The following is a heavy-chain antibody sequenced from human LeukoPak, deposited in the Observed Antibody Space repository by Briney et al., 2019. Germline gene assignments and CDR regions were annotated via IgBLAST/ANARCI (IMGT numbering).Heavy chain of an antibody. CDR3: ARSQARLGWFDP. CDR2: INHSGNT. J-gene: IGHJ5*02. CDR1: GGTFSGYY. D-gene: IGHD6-19*01. Sequence: SETLSLTCAVYGGTFSGYYWSWIRQPPGKGLEWIGEINHSGNTNYNPSLKSRVTISIDTSKNQFSLKLTSVTAADTALYYCARSQARLGWFDPWGQGALVTVSS. V-gene: IGHV4-34*01.